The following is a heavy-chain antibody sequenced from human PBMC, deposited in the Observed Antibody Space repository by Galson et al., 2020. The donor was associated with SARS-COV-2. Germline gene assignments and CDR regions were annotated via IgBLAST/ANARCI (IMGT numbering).Heavy chain of an antibody. Sequence: GESLKISCKASGYSLWNYGTSWVRQAPGQGLEWMGWIKAYNGDTNYAQKFQGRVTMTADTSTNTAYLEVRNLRSDDTAVYFCARDGKTTVRRNDYNGIDVWGQGTTVNVS. J-gene: IGHJ6*02. CDR2: IKAYNGDT. CDR3: ARDGKTTVRRNDYNGIDV. CDR1: GYSLWNYG. D-gene: IGHD4-17*01. V-gene: IGHV1-18*01.